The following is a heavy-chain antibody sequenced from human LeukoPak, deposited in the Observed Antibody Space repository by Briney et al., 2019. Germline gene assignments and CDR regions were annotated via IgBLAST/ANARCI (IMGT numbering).Heavy chain of an antibody. CDR1: GGSISSYY. V-gene: IGHV4-59*01. D-gene: IGHD6-13*01. J-gene: IGHJ3*02. CDR2: IYYSGST. Sequence: SETLSLTCTVSGGSISSYYWSWIRQPPGKGLEWIGYIYYSGSTNYNPSLKSRVTISVDTSKNQFSLKLSSVTAADTAVYYCAHSLASDAFDIWGQGTMVTVSS. CDR3: AHSLASDAFDI.